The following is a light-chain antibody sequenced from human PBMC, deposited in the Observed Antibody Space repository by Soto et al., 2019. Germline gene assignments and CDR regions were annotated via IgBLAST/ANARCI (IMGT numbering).Light chain of an antibody. Sequence: EVVMTQSPATLSVSPGERITLSCRASQSVDSNLAWYQQKLRQAPSLLIYGASTRSTGVAARFSGSGSGTDFTHTISSLQSEDFAEYYCQHYNKWPAYTFGQGTTVEIK. J-gene: IGKJ2*01. V-gene: IGKV3-15*01. CDR1: QSVDSN. CDR3: QHYNKWPAYT. CDR2: GAS.